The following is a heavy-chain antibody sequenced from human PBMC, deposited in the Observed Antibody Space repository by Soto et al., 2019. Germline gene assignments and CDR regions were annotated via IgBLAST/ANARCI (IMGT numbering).Heavy chain of an antibody. Sequence: QVQLQESGPGLVKHSETLSLTCTVSGGSISSYYRSWIRQPPGKGLEWIGYIYYSGSTNYNPSLKSRVTISVDTSKNQFSLKLSSVTAADTAVYYCARAYGDYVFDYWGQGTLVTVSS. D-gene: IGHD4-17*01. J-gene: IGHJ4*02. CDR3: ARAYGDYVFDY. V-gene: IGHV4-59*01. CDR2: IYYSGST. CDR1: GGSISSYY.